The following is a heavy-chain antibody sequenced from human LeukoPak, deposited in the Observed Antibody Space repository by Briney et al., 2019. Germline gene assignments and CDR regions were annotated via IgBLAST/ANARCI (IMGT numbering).Heavy chain of an antibody. Sequence: GGSLRLSCAASRFTFSSYAMNWVRQAPGKGLEWVSAISGSGGSTYYADSVKGRFTTSRDNSKNTLYLQLNSLRAEDTAVYYCAKERAARPHYYGMDVWGQGTTVTVSS. V-gene: IGHV3-23*01. D-gene: IGHD6-6*01. J-gene: IGHJ6*02. CDR3: AKERAARPHYYGMDV. CDR1: RFTFSSYA. CDR2: ISGSGGST.